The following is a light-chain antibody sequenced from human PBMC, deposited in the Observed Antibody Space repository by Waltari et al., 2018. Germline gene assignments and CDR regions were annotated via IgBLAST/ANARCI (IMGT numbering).Light chain of an antibody. CDR3: QQYHSDFLT. Sequence: DIQMTQSPSTLSASVGDRVTMTCWASQSIENWLAWYQQKPGQAPKVIIYKSSTSDSGVPSRFSGSGFGTEFTLTITSLQPDDFATYYCQQYHSDFLTFGGGTKVEIK. CDR2: KSS. V-gene: IGKV1-5*03. J-gene: IGKJ4*02. CDR1: QSIENW.